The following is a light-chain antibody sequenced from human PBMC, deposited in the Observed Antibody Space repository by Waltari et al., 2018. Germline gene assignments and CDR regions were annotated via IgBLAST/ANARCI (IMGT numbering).Light chain of an antibody. CDR1: QSISSW. CDR3: LQYSSSPWT. Sequence: DIQMTQSPSSLSASVGDTVTITFRASQSISSWLAWYQQKPGKAPKLLIYKASNLQSGVPSRFSGSGSGTDFTLTISSLQPEDFATYYCLQYSSSPWTFGQGTKVEIK. V-gene: IGKV1-12*01. CDR2: KAS. J-gene: IGKJ1*01.